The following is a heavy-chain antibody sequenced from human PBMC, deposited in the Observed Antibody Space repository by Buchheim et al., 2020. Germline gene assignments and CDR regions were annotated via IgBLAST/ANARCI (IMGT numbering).Heavy chain of an antibody. Sequence: EVQLVESGGGLVQPGGSLRLSCAASGFTFSSYWMSWVRQAPGKGLEWVANIKQDGSEKYYVDSVKGRFTISRDNAKNSLYLKMNSLRAEDTAVYYCARAVVAVVAATLWFDPWGQGTL. CDR1: GFTFSSYW. CDR3: ARAVVAVVAATLWFDP. J-gene: IGHJ5*02. V-gene: IGHV3-7*01. CDR2: IKQDGSEK. D-gene: IGHD2-15*01.